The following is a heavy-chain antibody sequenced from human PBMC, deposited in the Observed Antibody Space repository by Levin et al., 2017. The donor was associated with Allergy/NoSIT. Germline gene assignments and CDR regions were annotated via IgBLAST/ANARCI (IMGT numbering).Heavy chain of an antibody. J-gene: IGHJ4*02. CDR2: ISYDGSTT. D-gene: IGHD3-22*01. Sequence: GESLKISCAASGYTFSSYAIHWVRQAPGKGLEWVAVISYDGSTTYYSDSVKGRFIISRDNSKNTLYLQMNSLRAEDTAVYYCARADSSSYPDYWGQGTLLTVSS. V-gene: IGHV3-30-3*01. CDR3: ARADSSSYPDY. CDR1: GYTFSSYA.